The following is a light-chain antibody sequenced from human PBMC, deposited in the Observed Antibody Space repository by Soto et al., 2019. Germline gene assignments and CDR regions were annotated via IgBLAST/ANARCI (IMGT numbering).Light chain of an antibody. Sequence: DIQMTQSPSSLSASVGDRVTITCRASQSISSYLNWYQQKPGKAPTLLIFAASSLQSGVTSRFSGSGSGTDFTLTISSLQPEDFATFYCQQSYSTPLFTFGPGTKVDIK. V-gene: IGKV1-39*01. CDR2: AAS. CDR1: QSISSY. J-gene: IGKJ3*01. CDR3: QQSYSTPLFT.